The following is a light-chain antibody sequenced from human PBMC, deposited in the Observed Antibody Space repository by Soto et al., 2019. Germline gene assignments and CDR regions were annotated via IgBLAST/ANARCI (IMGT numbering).Light chain of an antibody. CDR3: QRYSDWPPWT. Sequence: VLTPAPRTLSLSPGARATLSCRASQNIYSNVAWYQQKPGQPPRLLIYGASIRATGIPARFSGSGSGTEFTLTISSLQSEDFAVYYCQRYSDWPPWTFDQGTKVDIK. J-gene: IGKJ1*01. V-gene: IGKV3-15*01. CDR2: GAS. CDR1: QNIYSN.